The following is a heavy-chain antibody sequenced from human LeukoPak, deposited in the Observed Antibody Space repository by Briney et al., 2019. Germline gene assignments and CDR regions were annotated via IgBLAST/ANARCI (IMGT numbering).Heavy chain of an antibody. J-gene: IGHJ4*02. V-gene: IGHV4-38-2*02. CDR1: GYSISSGYY. CDR3: AIRDVLLWFGELPAYYFDY. CDR2: IYYSGST. Sequence: ASETLSLTCTVSGYSISSGYYWGWIRQPPGKGLEWIGSIYYSGSTYYNPSLKSRVTISVDTSKNQFSLKLSSVTAADTAVYYCAIRDVLLWFGELPAYYFDYWGQGTLVTVSS. D-gene: IGHD3-10*01.